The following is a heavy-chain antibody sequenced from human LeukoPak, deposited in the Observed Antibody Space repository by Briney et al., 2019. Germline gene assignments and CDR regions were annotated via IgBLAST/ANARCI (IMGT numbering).Heavy chain of an antibody. CDR3: ARGARWAYYFDY. CDR2: ISTRDNTI. D-gene: IGHD4-23*01. CDR1: GFTFSDYY. J-gene: IGHJ4*02. Sequence: GGSLRLSCSASGFTFSDYYMSWIRQTPGKGLEWLSYISTRDNTIQYADSVKGRFTISRDNANNSVFLQMNNLRAEDSAIYYCARGARWAYYFDYWGQGSLVTVSS. V-gene: IGHV3-11*01.